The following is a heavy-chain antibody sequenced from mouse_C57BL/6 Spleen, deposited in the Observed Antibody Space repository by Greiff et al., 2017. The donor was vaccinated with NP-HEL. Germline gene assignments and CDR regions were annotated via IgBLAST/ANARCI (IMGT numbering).Heavy chain of an antibody. CDR2: ISYDGSN. CDR1: GYSITSGYY. V-gene: IGHV3-6*01. Sequence: VQLQQSGPGLVKPSQSLSLTCSVTGYSITSGYYWNWIRQFPGNKLEWMGYISYDGSNNYNPSLKNRISITRDTSKNQFFLKLNSVTTEDTATYYCARANWDEAMDYWGQGTSVTVSS. J-gene: IGHJ4*01. CDR3: ARANWDEAMDY. D-gene: IGHD4-1*01.